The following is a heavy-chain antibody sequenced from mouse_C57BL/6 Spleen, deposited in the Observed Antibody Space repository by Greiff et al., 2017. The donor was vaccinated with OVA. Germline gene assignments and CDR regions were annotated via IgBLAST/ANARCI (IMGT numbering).Heavy chain of an antibody. CDR3: ARSSYGNYGYWYFDV. CDR1: GYAFTNYL. Sequence: VKLMESGAELVRPGTSVKVSCKASGYAFTNYLIEWVKQRPGQGLEWIGVINPGSGGTNYNEKFKGKATLTADKSSSTAYMQLSSLTAEDSAVYFCARSSYGNYGYWYFDVWGTGTTVTVSS. J-gene: IGHJ1*03. V-gene: IGHV1-54*01. CDR2: INPGSGGT. D-gene: IGHD2-1*01.